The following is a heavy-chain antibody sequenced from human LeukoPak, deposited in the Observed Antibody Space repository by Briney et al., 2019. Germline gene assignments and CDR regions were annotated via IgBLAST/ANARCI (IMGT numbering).Heavy chain of an antibody. CDR3: TREGIAAPGGAFDI. V-gene: IGHV3-49*03. D-gene: IGHD6-13*01. CDR2: IRSKAYGGTT. Sequence: PGGSLRLSCTASGFTFGDHAMSWFRQAPGKGLEWVGFIRSKAYGGTTEYAASVKGRFTISRDDSKSIAYLQMNSLKTEDTAVYYCTREGIAAPGGAFDIWGQGTMVTVSS. CDR1: GFTFGDHA. J-gene: IGHJ3*02.